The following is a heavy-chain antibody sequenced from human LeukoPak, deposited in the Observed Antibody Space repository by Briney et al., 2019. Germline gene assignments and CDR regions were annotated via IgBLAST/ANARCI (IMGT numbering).Heavy chain of an antibody. CDR3: ARDLRVVSSGYFDL. CDR2: IIPIFGTA. V-gene: IGHV1-69*13. Sequence: GASVKVSCKASGGTFSCYAISWVRQAPGQGLEWMGGIIPIFGTANYAQKFQGRVTITADESTSTAYMELSSLRSEDTAVYYCARDLRVVSSGYFDLWGRGTLVTVSS. CDR1: GGTFSCYA. D-gene: IGHD5/OR15-5a*01. J-gene: IGHJ2*01.